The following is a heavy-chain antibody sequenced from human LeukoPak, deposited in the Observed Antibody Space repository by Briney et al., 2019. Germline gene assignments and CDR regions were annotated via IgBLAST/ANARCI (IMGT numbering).Heavy chain of an antibody. Sequence: PGGSQRLSCAASGFTFSDYYMSWIRQAPGKGLEWVSYISSSGSTIYYADSVKGRFTISRDNSKNSLYLQMNSLRAEDTALYYCAKAWNSGYDSYIDYWGQGTLVTVSS. D-gene: IGHD5-12*01. CDR3: AKAWNSGYDSYIDY. J-gene: IGHJ4*02. V-gene: IGHV3-11*01. CDR2: ISSSGSTI. CDR1: GFTFSDYY.